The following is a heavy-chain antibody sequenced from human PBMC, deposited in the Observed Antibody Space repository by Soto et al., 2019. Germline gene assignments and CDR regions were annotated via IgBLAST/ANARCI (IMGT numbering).Heavy chain of an antibody. CDR3: ARAAAGIGYYYYMDV. V-gene: IGHV4-34*09. CDR2: IYYSGST. D-gene: IGHD6-13*01. CDR1: GGSFSGYY. J-gene: IGHJ6*03. Sequence: SETLSLTCAVYGGSFSGYYWSWIRQPPGKGLEWIGYIYYSGSTYYNPSLKSRVTISVDTSKNQFSLKLSSVTAADTAVYYCARAAAGIGYYYYMDVWGKGTTVTVSS.